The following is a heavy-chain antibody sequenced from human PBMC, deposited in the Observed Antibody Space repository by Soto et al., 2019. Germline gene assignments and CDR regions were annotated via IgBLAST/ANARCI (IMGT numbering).Heavy chain of an antibody. CDR3: AKGGRQWLGTSDFNE. CDR1: GFTFSDYA. CDR2: VSHDGRNT. V-gene: IGHV3-30*18. D-gene: IGHD6-19*01. Sequence: VQLVESGGGVVQPGRSLRLSCAASGFTFSDYAMHWVRQAPGKGLEWVAVVSHDGRNTHYADSVKGRFTISRDSSKNRVSLEMTSLRAEDTAVYYCAKGGRQWLGTSDFNEWGQGALVTVSS. J-gene: IGHJ4*02.